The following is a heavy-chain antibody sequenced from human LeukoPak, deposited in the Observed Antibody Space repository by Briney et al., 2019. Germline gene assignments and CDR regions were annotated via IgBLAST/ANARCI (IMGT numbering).Heavy chain of an antibody. D-gene: IGHD6-25*01. V-gene: IGHV4-34*01. CDR2: INHSGST. J-gene: IGHJ4*02. CDR3: ARAREAATIDS. CDR1: GGSFSGYY. Sequence: SETLSLTCAVYGGSFSGYYWTWIRQPPGKGLEWIGEINHSGSTNHNPSLKSRVIISVDTSKNQFSLKLSSVTDADTAVYYCARAREAATIDSWGQGTLVTVSS.